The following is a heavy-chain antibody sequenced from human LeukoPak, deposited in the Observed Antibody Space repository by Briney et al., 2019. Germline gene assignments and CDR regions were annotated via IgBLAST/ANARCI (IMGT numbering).Heavy chain of an antibody. J-gene: IGHJ4*02. V-gene: IGHV4-31*03. CDR2: IYYSGST. CDR3: ARVGVGPGIAAAGPLDY. D-gene: IGHD6-13*01. Sequence: PSQTLSLTCTVSGGSISSGGYYWSWIRQHPGKGLEWIGYIYYSGSTYYNPSLKSRVTISVDTSKNQFSLKLSSVTAVDTAVYYCARVGVGPGIAAAGPLDYWGQGTLVTVSS. CDR1: GGSISSGGYY.